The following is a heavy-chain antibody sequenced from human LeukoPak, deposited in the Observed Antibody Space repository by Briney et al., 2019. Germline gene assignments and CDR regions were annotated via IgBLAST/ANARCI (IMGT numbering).Heavy chain of an antibody. V-gene: IGHV3-21*01. CDR3: ARFNRLDAFDI. CDR1: GFTFSSYS. CDR2: ISSSSSYI. Sequence: GGSLRLSCAASGFTFSSYSMNWVRQAPGKGLEWVSSISSSSSYICYADSVKGRFTISRDNAKNSLYLQMNSLRAEDTAVYYCARFNRLDAFDIWGQGTMVTVSS. D-gene: IGHD1-14*01. J-gene: IGHJ3*02.